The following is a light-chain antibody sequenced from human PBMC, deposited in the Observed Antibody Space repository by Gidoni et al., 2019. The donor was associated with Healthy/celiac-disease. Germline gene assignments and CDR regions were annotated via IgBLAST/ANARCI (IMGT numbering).Light chain of an antibody. CDR2: GAS. CDR1: QSVSSNY. Sequence: VLTPSPGTLSLSPGERATLTCRSSQSVSSNYLAWYQQKPGHAPRLLIYGASSRATGIPDRFSGSGSGTDFTLTISRLEPEDFAVYYCQQYGSSPYTFGQGTKLEIK. V-gene: IGKV3-20*01. J-gene: IGKJ2*01. CDR3: QQYGSSPYT.